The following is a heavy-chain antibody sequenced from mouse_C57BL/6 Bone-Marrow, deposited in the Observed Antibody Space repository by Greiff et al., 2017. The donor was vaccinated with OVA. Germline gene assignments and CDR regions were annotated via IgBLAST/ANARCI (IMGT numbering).Heavy chain of an antibody. V-gene: IGHV1-62-2*01. CDR2: FYPGSGSI. Sequence: VKLLESGAELVKPGASVKLSCKASGYTFTEYTIHWVKQRSGQGLEWIGWFYPGSGSIKYNEKFKDKATLTADKSSSTVYMELSRLTSEDSAVYFCARHLYDYGLFAYWGQGTLVTVSA. CDR1: GYTFTEYT. J-gene: IGHJ3*01. D-gene: IGHD2-4*01. CDR3: ARHLYDYGLFAY.